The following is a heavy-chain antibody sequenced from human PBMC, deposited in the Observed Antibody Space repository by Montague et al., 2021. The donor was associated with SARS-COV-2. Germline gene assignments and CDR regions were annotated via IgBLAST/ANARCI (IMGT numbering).Heavy chain of an antibody. CDR2: ISHSGST. Sequence: SETLSLTCAVYGGSFSGYYWSWIRQPPGKGLEWIGEISHSGSTNHNPSLKSRVTISIDTSKNQFSLKLSSVTAADTAVYYCASDAIGAAGGYGMDVWGQGTTVTVSS. D-gene: IGHD2-8*01. CDR3: ASDAIGAAGGYGMDV. V-gene: IGHV4-34*01. CDR1: GGSFSGYY. J-gene: IGHJ6*02.